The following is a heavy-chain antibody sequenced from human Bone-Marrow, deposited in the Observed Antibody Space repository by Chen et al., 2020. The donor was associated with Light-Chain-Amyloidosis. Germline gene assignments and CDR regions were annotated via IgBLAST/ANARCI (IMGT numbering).Heavy chain of an antibody. CDR3: ACTSGDYTDYFKH. CDR1: GFIFSNYE. Sequence: EVQLVESGGGLVQPGGSLRLSCAASGFIFSNYEMNWVRQAPGKGLEWISYISSRGNTIYYADSVKGRFTISRDSAKNSLFLQMNGLRVEDTAVYYCACTSGDYTDYFKHWGQGTLVTVSS. CDR2: ISSRGNTI. V-gene: IGHV3-48*03. J-gene: IGHJ4*02. D-gene: IGHD4-4*01.